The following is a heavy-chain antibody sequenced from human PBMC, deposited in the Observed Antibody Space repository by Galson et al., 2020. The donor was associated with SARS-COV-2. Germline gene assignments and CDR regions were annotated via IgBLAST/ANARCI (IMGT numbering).Heavy chain of an antibody. CDR2: ISSSSTFT. D-gene: IGHD2-2*01. Sequence: GESLKISCATSGFTFSRYTMNWVRQAPGKGLEWVSSISSSSTFTYYADSVKGRFTISRDTAKKSLSLRINSLRAEDTAVYYCARGEGYCSGTSCYHMDVWGKGTTVTVSS. V-gene: IGHV3-21*01. CDR3: ARGEGYCSGTSCYHMDV. J-gene: IGHJ6*03. CDR1: GFTFSRYT.